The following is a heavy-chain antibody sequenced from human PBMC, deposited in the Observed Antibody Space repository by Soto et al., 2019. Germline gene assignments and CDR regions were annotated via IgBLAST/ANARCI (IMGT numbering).Heavy chain of an antibody. V-gene: IGHV3-30-3*01. J-gene: IGHJ4*02. Sequence: GGSLRLSCAASGFTFSSYAMHWVRQAPGKGLEWVAVISYDGSNKHYADSVKGRFTISRDNSKNTLYLQMNSLRAEDTAAYYFAIAYYDVLTGYYQEFVFWVQGTLVTVSS. CDR2: ISYDGSNK. CDR3: AIAYYDVLTGYYQEFVF. CDR1: GFTFSSYA. D-gene: IGHD3-9*01.